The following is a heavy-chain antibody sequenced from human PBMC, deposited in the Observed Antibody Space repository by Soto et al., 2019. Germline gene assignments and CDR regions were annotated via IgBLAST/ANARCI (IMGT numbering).Heavy chain of an antibody. V-gene: IGHV1-69*12. CDR3: AQGMVATYYYYYGMDV. D-gene: IGHD5-12*01. CDR2: IIPIFGTA. CDR1: GGTFSSYA. Sequence: QVQLVQSGAEVKKPGSSVKVSCKASGGTFSSYAISWVRQAPGQGLEWMGGIIPIFGTANYAQKFQGRVTITADESTSTAYRELSSLRSEDTAVYYCAQGMVATYYYYYGMDVWGQGTTVTVSS. J-gene: IGHJ6*02.